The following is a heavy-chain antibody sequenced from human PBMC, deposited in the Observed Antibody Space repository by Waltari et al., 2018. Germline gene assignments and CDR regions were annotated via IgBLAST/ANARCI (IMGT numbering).Heavy chain of an antibody. Sequence: QVQLQESGPGLVKPSGTLSLTCEVSGGSVSTIDWWTWVRQSPGKGREWIAEIHHGGTTNYTPSLRRRVTISVDKSKNQFYLDLNSVTAADTAVYYCARGFWIGYSPRYYYMDVWGKGTTVTVSS. CDR1: GGSVSTIDW. CDR2: IHHGGTT. CDR3: ARGFWIGYSPRYYYMDV. V-gene: IGHV4-4*02. J-gene: IGHJ6*03. D-gene: IGHD3-3*01.